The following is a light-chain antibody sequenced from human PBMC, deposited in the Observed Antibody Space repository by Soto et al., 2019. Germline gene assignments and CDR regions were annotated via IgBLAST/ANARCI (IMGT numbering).Light chain of an antibody. J-gene: IGKJ2*01. CDR2: AAS. V-gene: IGKV3-20*01. Sequence: EFVLTQSPVTLSLSPGERATLSCRASHSVNGDYLAWYQQKPGQAPRLLIYAASSRAAGIPDRFSGSGSGTAFTLTISRLEPEDFAVYYCQQYGNFPYTFGQGTKLEIK. CDR1: HSVNGDY. CDR3: QQYGNFPYT.